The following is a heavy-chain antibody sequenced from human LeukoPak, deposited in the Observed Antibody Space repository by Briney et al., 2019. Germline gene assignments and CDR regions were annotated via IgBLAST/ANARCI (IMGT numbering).Heavy chain of an antibody. D-gene: IGHD3-22*01. Sequence: GGSLRLSCAASGFTFRSNTMIWVRQAPGRGLEWVSSISGSGGGTYYADSVKGRFTISRDNSKNTMYLEMSSLTADDTAVYYCAKRGVYYDSSGNDCWGQGTLVTVSS. CDR3: AKRGVYYDSSGNDC. J-gene: IGHJ4*02. CDR2: ISGSGGGT. V-gene: IGHV3-23*01. CDR1: GFTFRSNT.